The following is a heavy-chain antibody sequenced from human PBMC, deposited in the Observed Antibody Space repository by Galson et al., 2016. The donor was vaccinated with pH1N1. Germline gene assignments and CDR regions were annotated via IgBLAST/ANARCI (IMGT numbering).Heavy chain of an antibody. CDR3: ASAIIISEDRDYWFDP. J-gene: IGHJ5*02. CDR2: IYYSGST. D-gene: IGHD2-2*02. CDR1: GGSISSGGYY. Sequence: TLSLTCTVSGGSISSGGYYWSWIRQHPGKGLEWIGYIYYSGSTYYNPSLKSRLTISVDTSKNQFSLKLSSVTAADTAVYYCASAIIISEDRDYWFDPWGPGTLVTVSS. V-gene: IGHV4-30-4*08.